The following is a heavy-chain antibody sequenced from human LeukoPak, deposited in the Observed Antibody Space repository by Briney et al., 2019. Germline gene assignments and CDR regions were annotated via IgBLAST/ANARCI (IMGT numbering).Heavy chain of an antibody. Sequence: SETLSLTCAVYGGSFSGYYWGWIRQPPGKGLEWIGEINHSGSTNYNPSLKSRVTISVDTSKNQFSLKLSSVTAADTAVYYCARDPYCGGDCYSHLDYWGQGTLVTVSS. CDR1: GGSFSGYY. CDR3: ARDPYCGGDCYSHLDY. V-gene: IGHV4-34*01. CDR2: INHSGST. D-gene: IGHD2-21*02. J-gene: IGHJ4*02.